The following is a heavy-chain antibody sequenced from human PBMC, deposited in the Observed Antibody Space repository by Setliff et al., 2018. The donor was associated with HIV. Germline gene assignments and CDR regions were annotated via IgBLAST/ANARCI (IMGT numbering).Heavy chain of an antibody. Sequence: GGSLRLSCLVSGFTVGDYTMSWVRQAPGKGLEWVANIKGDGSEIYYVGSVKGRFTISRDNAKNSLYLQMNRLRAEDTAVYYCATDGSALVRWGQGTLVTVSS. D-gene: IGHD3-10*01. J-gene: IGHJ4*02. CDR1: GFTVGDYT. CDR2: IKGDGSEI. CDR3: ATDGSALVR. V-gene: IGHV3-7*03.